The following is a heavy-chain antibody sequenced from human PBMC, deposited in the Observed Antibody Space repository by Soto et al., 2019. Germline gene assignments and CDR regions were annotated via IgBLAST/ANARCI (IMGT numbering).Heavy chain of an antibody. J-gene: IGHJ2*01. D-gene: IGHD3-10*01. V-gene: IGHV4-30-4*01. CDR3: ARADTYGSGSYYLNWYFDL. Sequence: QVQLQESGPGLVKPSQTLSLTCTVSGGSISSGDYYWSWIRQPPGKGLEWIGYIYYSGSTYYNPSLKSRVTISLDTSKNQFSLKLSSVTAADTAVYYCARADTYGSGSYYLNWYFDLWGRGTLVTVSS. CDR2: IYYSGST. CDR1: GGSISSGDYY.